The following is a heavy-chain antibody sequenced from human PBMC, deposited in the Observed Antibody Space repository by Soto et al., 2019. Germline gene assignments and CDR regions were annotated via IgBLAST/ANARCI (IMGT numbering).Heavy chain of an antibody. D-gene: IGHD6-13*01. J-gene: IGHJ4*01. Sequence: PSETLSLTCTVSGGPISSYYWTWIRQPPGKGLEWIGYIHYSGITTYNPSLKSRVTISIDTSKNQFSLRLNSVTAADTAVYYCARSGYGSSDFDHWGQGTLVTVSS. CDR3: ARSGYGSSDFDH. V-gene: IGHV4-59*12. CDR1: GGPISSYY. CDR2: IHYSGIT.